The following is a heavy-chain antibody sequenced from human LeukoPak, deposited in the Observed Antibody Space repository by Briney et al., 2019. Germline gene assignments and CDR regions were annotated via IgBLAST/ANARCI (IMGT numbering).Heavy chain of an antibody. CDR3: ARDVPLASTPTQTPQPEYCSSTSCYGWFDP. Sequence: GGSLRLSCAASGFTFSSYAMHWVRQAPGKGLEWVAVISYDGGNKYYADSVKGRFTISRDNSKNTLYLQMNSPRAEDTAVYYCARDVPLASTPTQTPQPEYCSSTSCYGWFDPWGQGTLVTVSS. D-gene: IGHD2-2*01. J-gene: IGHJ5*02. V-gene: IGHV3-30-3*01. CDR1: GFTFSSYA. CDR2: ISYDGGNK.